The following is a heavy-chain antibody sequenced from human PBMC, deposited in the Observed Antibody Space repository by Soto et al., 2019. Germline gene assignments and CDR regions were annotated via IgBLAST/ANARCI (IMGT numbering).Heavy chain of an antibody. V-gene: IGHV4-59*01. Sequence: PSETLSLTSTVSGGSLSSYYWTWIRQSPGKGLEWIGYVYFSRNTNYNPSLKTRVTISIDTSKNQFSLRLASVTAAATAFYYCGSVRPSGYVLYWGQGTLVTVSS. J-gene: IGHJ4*02. CDR2: VYFSRNT. D-gene: IGHD6-25*01. CDR1: GGSLSSYY. CDR3: GSVRPSGYVLY.